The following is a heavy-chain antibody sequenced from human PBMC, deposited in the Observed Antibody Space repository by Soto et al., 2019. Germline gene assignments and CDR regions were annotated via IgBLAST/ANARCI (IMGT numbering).Heavy chain of an antibody. CDR3: ARGGVGAAGGRDV. J-gene: IGHJ6*02. CDR1: GYTFTIYT. CDR2: IIPIFTQT. V-gene: IGHV1-69*08. D-gene: IGHD1-26*01. Sequence: QVQLVQSGAEVKKPGSSVKVSCKSSGYTFTIYTVTWVRQAPGQGLEWMGRIIPIFTQTNYAQKFQDRVTITADKATSTVYMELSGLRYEDTAVYYCARGGVGAAGGRDVWGQGTTVTVSS.